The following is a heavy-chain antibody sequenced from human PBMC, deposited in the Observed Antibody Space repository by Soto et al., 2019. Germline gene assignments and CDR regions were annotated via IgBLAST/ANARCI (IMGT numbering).Heavy chain of an antibody. CDR1: GGSISSSSYY. J-gene: IGHJ4*02. Sequence: PSETLSLTCTVSGGSISSSSYYWGWIRQPPGKGLEWIGSIYYSGSTYYNPSLKSRVTISVDTSKNQFSLKLSSVTAADTAVYYCARLQLDRLKDFDYWGQGTLVTVSS. CDR2: IYYSGST. CDR3: ARLQLDRLKDFDY. V-gene: IGHV4-39*01. D-gene: IGHD1-1*01.